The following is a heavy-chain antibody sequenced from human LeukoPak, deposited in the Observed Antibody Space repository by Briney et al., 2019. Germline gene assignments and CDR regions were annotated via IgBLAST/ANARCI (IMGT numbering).Heavy chain of an antibody. D-gene: IGHD3-22*01. V-gene: IGHV3-66*01. J-gene: IGHJ3*02. Sequence: PGGSLRLSCAASGFTVSSNYMSWVRQAPGKGLEWVSVIYSGGSTYYADSVKGRFTISRDNSKNTLYLQMNSLRAEDTAVYYCARGGDTIGSIRSPFDIWGQGTMVTVSS. CDR1: GFTVSSNY. CDR2: IYSGGST. CDR3: ARGGDTIGSIRSPFDI.